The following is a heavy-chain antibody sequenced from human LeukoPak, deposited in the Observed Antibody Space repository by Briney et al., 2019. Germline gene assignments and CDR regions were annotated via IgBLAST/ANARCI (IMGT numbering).Heavy chain of an antibody. CDR2: INHSGST. CDR3: ARDPDYMTTVTTGAFDI. J-gene: IGHJ3*02. Sequence: SETLSLTCAVYGGSFSGYYWSWIRQPPGKGLEWIGEINHSGSTYYNPSPKSRVTISVDTSKNQFSLKLSSVTAADTAVYYCARDPDYMTTVTTGAFDIWGQGTMVTVSS. D-gene: IGHD4-17*01. CDR1: GGSFSGYY. V-gene: IGHV4-34*09.